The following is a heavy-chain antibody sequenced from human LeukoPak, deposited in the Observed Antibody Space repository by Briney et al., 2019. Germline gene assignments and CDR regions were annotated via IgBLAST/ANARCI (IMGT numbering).Heavy chain of an antibody. CDR1: GFIFSDYY. V-gene: IGHV3-7*01. CDR3: AELGITMIGGV. J-gene: IGHJ6*04. D-gene: IGHD3-10*02. CDR2: IWPLGNEK. Sequence: GGSLRLSCAASGFIFSDYYMSWVRQAPGKGLEWVAHIWPLGNEKRYVDSVKGRFSISRDNAKNSLYLQMNSLRAEDTAVYYCAELGITMIGGVWGKGTTVTISS.